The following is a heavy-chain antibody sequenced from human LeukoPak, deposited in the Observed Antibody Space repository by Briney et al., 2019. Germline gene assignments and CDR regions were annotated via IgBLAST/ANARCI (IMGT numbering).Heavy chain of an antibody. CDR3: ARESYDSSGYYFGRN. D-gene: IGHD3-22*01. J-gene: IGHJ4*02. V-gene: IGHV3-48*04. Sequence: PGGSLRLSCVASGFTFSSYTMNWVRQAPGKGLEWVAHISTSSSTIYYADSVKGRFTISRDNANNSLYLQMNSLRAEDTAVYYCARESYDSSGYYFGRNWGQGTLVTVSS. CDR2: ISTSSSTI. CDR1: GFTFSSYT.